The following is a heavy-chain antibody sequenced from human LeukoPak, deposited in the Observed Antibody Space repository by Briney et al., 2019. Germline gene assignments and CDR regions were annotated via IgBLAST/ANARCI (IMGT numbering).Heavy chain of an antibody. CDR1: GFSFRSFG. CDR3: AKDWGLSSSYYFDS. D-gene: IGHD7-27*01. V-gene: IGHV3-33*06. CDR2: IWYDGSKT. J-gene: IGHJ4*02. Sequence: GRSLRLSCAASGFSFRSFGMHWVRQAPGKGLEWLALIWYDGSKTFYADSAKGRFTISRDNSKNTLHLLMTRLRAEDTAIYYCAKDWGLSSSYYFDSWGQGTQVAVSS.